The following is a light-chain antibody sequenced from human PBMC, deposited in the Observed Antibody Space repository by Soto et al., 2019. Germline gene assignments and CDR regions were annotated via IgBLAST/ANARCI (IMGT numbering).Light chain of an antibody. CDR2: ATS. Sequence: EIVLTQSPGTLSLSPGDRVTLSCRASQSVSSNYLAWYQQKPVQAPRLLIYATSARATGIPDRFSGSGSGTNFTLTISRLEPEYLAMYYCQQYGDYHSPRYSFGQGTSLEI. CDR1: QSVSSNY. J-gene: IGKJ2*03. V-gene: IGKV3-20*01. CDR3: QQYGDYHSPRYS.